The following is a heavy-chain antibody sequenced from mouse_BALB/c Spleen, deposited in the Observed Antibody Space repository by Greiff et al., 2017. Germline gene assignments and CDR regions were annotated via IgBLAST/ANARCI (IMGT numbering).Heavy chain of an antibody. D-gene: IGHD1-2*01. Sequence: QVQLQQPGAELVKPGASVKMSCKASGYTFTSYWMHWVKQRPGQGLEWIGVIDPSDSYTSYNQKFKGKATLTVDTSSSTAYMQLSSLTSEDSAVYYCTRRTTATWFAYWGQGTLVTVSA. CDR1: GYTFTSYW. J-gene: IGHJ3*01. CDR3: TRRTTATWFAY. CDR2: IDPSDSYT. V-gene: IGHV1S127*01.